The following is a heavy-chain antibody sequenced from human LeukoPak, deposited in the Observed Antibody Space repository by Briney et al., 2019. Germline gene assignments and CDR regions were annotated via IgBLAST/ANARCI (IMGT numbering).Heavy chain of an antibody. Sequence: GGSLRLSCAASGFTFSTYNMNWVRQAPGKGLEWVSYISSGSRTIYYADSVKGRFTISRDNAKNSLYLQMNGLRADDTAVYYCARDRSNSWSKDYWGQGTLVTVSS. CDR1: GFTFSTYN. V-gene: IGHV3-48*01. CDR3: ARDRSNSWSKDY. J-gene: IGHJ4*02. CDR2: ISSGSRTI. D-gene: IGHD6-13*01.